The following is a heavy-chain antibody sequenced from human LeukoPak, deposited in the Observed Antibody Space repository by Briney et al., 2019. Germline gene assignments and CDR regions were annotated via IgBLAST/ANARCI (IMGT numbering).Heavy chain of an antibody. V-gene: IGHV3-74*01. D-gene: IGHD5-18*01. Sequence: GGSLRLSCVASGFTISNYWMHWVRQAPGKGLVWVSRINSDGSITTYADSVKGRFTISRDNAKNSLYLQMNSLRAEDTALYYCAKGAAMARGYFDYWGQGTLVTVSS. J-gene: IGHJ4*02. CDR2: INSDGSIT. CDR1: GFTISNYW. CDR3: AKGAAMARGYFDY.